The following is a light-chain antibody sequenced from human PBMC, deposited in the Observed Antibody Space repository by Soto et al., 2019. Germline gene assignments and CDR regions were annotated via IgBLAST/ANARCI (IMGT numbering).Light chain of an antibody. CDR2: EVT. V-gene: IGLV2-8*01. CDR3: NSYEGSNNLV. J-gene: IGLJ2*01. Sequence: QSVLTQPPSASGSPGQSVTISCTGTTSDVGAYNSVSWYQQHPGRAPKLLIYEVTKRPSGVPDRFSGSKSGNTASLTVSGLQAEDEADYYYNSYEGSNNLVFGGGTKVTVL. CDR1: TSDVGAYNS.